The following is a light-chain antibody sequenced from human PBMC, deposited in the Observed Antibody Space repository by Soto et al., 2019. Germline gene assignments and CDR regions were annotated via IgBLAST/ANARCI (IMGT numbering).Light chain of an antibody. CDR3: APWDDNMDGLV. J-gene: IGLJ2*01. CDR2: TNN. Sequence: QSVLTQPPSASGTPGQRVTISCSGSSSNVAAKPVNWYQVLPETAPKLLIYTNNQRPSGVPDRFSGSKSGTSASLAIIGLQSEDEADYYCAPWDDNMDGLVFGGGTKLTVL. CDR1: SSNVAAKP. V-gene: IGLV1-44*01.